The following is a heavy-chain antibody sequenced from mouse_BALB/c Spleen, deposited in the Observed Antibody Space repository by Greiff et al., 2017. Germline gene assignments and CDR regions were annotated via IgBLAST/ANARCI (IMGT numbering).Heavy chain of an antibody. CDR2: IYPGNVNT. CDR3: ARSYYYGSSSWYFDV. D-gene: IGHD1-1*01. Sequence: VKLQESGPELVKPGASVRISCKASGYTFTSYYIHWVKQRPGQGLEWIGWIYPGNVNTKYNEKFKGKATLTADKSSSTAYMQLSSLTSEDSAVYFCARSYYYGSSSWYFDVWGAGTTVTVSS. V-gene: IGHV1S56*01. CDR1: GYTFTSYY. J-gene: IGHJ1*01.